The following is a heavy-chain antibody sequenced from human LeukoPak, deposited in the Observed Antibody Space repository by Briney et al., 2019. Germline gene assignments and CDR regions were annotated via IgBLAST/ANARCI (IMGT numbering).Heavy chain of an antibody. CDR3: AKSGGYGLIDY. Sequence: SETLSLTCTVSGASISGSGYYWGWICQPPGKGLEWIGSIYSSGSTYYNASLQSRVTISIETSKNQISLRLNSVTAADTAMYYCAKSGGYGLIDYWGQGTLVTVSS. CDR1: GASISGSGYY. D-gene: IGHD1-26*01. J-gene: IGHJ4*02. CDR2: IYSSGST. V-gene: IGHV4-39*01.